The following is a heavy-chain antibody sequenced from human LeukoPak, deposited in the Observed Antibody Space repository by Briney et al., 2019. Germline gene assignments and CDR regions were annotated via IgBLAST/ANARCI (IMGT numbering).Heavy chain of an antibody. V-gene: IGHV3-30*02. J-gene: IGHJ4*02. D-gene: IGHD4-23*01. CDR3: AKDDRWSFDY. CDR1: GFTFRGNG. Sequence: GGSLKLSCAASGFTFRGNGMHWVRQAPGKGLEWVTYIRGDGSDTHYVESVKGRFTISRDDSMNTVYLQMNSLRAEDTAVYYCAKDDRWSFDYWGQGTLVTVSS. CDR2: IRGDGSDT.